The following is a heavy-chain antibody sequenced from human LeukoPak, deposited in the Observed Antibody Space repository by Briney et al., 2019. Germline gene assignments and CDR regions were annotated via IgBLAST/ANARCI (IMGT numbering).Heavy chain of an antibody. Sequence: SETLSLTCTVSGGSIRSYYWSCIRQPAGKGLEWIGRIYTSGSTNYNPSLKSRVTISVDKSKNQFSLKLSSVTAADTAVYYCARGVRYGAPPDYWGQGTLVTVSS. CDR1: GGSIRSYY. V-gene: IGHV4-4*07. CDR3: ARGVRYGAPPDY. J-gene: IGHJ4*02. D-gene: IGHD4-17*01. CDR2: IYTSGST.